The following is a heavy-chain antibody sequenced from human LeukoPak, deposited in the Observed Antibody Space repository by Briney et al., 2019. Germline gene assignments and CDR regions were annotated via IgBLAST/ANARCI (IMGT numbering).Heavy chain of an antibody. V-gene: IGHV3-66*01. Sequence: PGGSLRLSCAASGFTVSSNYMSWVRQAPGKGLEWVSVIHSGGSTYYADSVKGRFTISRDNSKNTLYLQMNSLRAEDTAVYYCHLRANYDSSGYSVGDYWGQGTLVTVSS. CDR1: GFTVSSNY. D-gene: IGHD3-22*01. J-gene: IGHJ4*02. CDR2: IHSGGST. CDR3: HLRANYDSSGYSVGDY.